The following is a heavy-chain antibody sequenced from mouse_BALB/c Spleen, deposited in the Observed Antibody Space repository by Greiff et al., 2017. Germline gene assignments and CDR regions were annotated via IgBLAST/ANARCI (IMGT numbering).Heavy chain of an antibody. CDR3: ARYDGYPYYAMDY. CDR2: INPGSGGT. Sequence: QVQLQQSGAELVRPGTSVKVSCKASGYAFTNYLIEWVKQRPGQGLEWIGVINPGSGGTNYNEKFKGKATLTADKSSSTAYMQLSSLTSDDSAVYFCARYDGYPYYAMDYWGQGTSVTVSS. J-gene: IGHJ4*01. CDR1: GYAFTNYL. D-gene: IGHD2-3*01. V-gene: IGHV1-54*03.